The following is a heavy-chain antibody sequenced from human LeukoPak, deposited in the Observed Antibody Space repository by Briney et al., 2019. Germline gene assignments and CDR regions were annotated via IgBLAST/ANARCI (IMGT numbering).Heavy chain of an antibody. J-gene: IGHJ6*02. CDR1: GGTFSSYA. CDR3: ARACSSTSCTTLTADYYYYGMDV. CDR2: IIPIFGIA. D-gene: IGHD2-2*01. Sequence: SVKVSCKASGGTFSSYAISWVRQAPGQGLEWRGRIIPIFGIANYAQKFQGRVTITADKSTSTAYMELSSLRSKDTAVYYCARACSSTSCTTLTADYYYYGMDVWGQGTTVTVSS. V-gene: IGHV1-69*04.